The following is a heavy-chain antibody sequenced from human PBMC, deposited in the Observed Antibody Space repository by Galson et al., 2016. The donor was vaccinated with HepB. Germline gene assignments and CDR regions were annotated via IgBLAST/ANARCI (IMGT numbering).Heavy chain of an antibody. CDR2: INAGKGNT. CDR3: ARSGFCTNGVGYDGGAFDY. V-gene: IGHV1-3*01. D-gene: IGHD2-8*01. Sequence: SVKVSCKASGYTFSNYGIHWVRQAPGQRLEWMGLINAGKGNTKYSQKFQGRVTITRDKSESTAYMELSSLGSEDTAVYYCARSGFCTNGVGYDGGAFDYWGQGTLVTVSS. J-gene: IGHJ4*02. CDR1: GYTFSNYG.